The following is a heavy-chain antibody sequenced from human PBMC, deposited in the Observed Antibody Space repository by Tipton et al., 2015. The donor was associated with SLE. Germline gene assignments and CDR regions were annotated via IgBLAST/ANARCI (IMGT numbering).Heavy chain of an antibody. CDR3: AREGLEYWGSGFGYFDL. Sequence: TLSLTCTVSGGSVSSGGYYWSWIRQHPGKGLEWIGYIYNTVNTYYNPSLTSRVTISDDTSKNQFSLTLSSVTAADTAIYYCAREGLEYWGSGFGYFDLWGRGTLVTVSS. D-gene: IGHD2/OR15-2a*01. V-gene: IGHV4-31*03. CDR1: GGSVSSGGYY. CDR2: IYNTVNT. J-gene: IGHJ2*01.